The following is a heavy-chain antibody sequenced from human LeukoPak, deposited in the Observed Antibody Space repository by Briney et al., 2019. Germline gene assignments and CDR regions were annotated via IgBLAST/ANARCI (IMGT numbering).Heavy chain of an antibody. CDR1: GGSISSGDYY. D-gene: IGHD4-23*01. J-gene: IGHJ4*02. V-gene: IGHV4-30-4*01. Sequence: SETLSLTCTVSGGSISSGDYYWSWIRQPPGKGLEWIGYIYYSGSTYYNPSLKSRVTISVDTSKNQFSLKLRSVTAADTAVYYCARGRGGNYAGSLDSWGQGTLVTVSS. CDR2: IYYSGST. CDR3: ARGRGGNYAGSLDS.